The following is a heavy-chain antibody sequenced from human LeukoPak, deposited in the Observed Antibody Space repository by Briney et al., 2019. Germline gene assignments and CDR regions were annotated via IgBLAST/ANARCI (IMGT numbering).Heavy chain of an antibody. D-gene: IGHD3-22*01. CDR1: GDSISSGSYY. J-gene: IGHJ4*02. Sequence: SETLSLTCTVSGDSISSGSYYWDWIRQFPGKGLEWIGSFYYSGSTYQNPSLKSRVTISVDTSKNQFSLKLSSVTAADTAVYYCARHRYYDSSGYYFDYWGQGTLVTVSS. V-gene: IGHV4-39*01. CDR3: ARHRYYDSSGYYFDY. CDR2: FYYSGST.